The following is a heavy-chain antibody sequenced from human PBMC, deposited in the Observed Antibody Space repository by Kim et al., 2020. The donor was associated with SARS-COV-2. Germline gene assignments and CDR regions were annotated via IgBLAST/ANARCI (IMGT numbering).Heavy chain of an antibody. D-gene: IGHD5-12*01. Sequence: SQTLSLTCAISGDSVSSNSAAWNWIRQSPSRGLEWLGRTYYRSKWYNDYAVSVKSRITINPDTSKNQFSLQLNSVTPEDTAVYYCARDRNSDWHSGYDHGGRDVWGQGTMVTVSS. J-gene: IGHJ6*02. CDR1: GDSVSSNSAA. CDR2: TYYRSKWYN. CDR3: ARDRNSDWHSGYDHGGRDV. V-gene: IGHV6-1*01.